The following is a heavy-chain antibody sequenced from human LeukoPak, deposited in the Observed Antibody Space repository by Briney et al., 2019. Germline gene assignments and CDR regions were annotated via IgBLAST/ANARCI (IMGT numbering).Heavy chain of an antibody. CDR2: MYYNGST. Sequence: PSETLSLTCTVSGGSISSSSYYWGWIRQRPGKELECIGSMYYNGSTYYNPALKSRVTISVDTSKNQFLPMLRSVTAADTAVYYSARVVVVAATRRQPTPTIDYWGQGTLVTVSS. CDR1: GGSISSSSYY. CDR3: ARVVVVAATRRQPTPTIDY. D-gene: IGHD2-15*01. V-gene: IGHV4-39*06. J-gene: IGHJ4*02.